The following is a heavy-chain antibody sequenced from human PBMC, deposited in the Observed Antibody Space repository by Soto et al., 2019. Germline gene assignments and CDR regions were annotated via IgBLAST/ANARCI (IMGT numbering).Heavy chain of an antibody. CDR3: ATDLWMSYYGSGSYFNY. CDR2: FDPEDGET. J-gene: IGHJ4*02. V-gene: IGHV1-24*01. CDR1: GYTLTELS. D-gene: IGHD3-10*01. Sequence: ASXKVSCKVSGYTLTELSIHWVRQAPGKGLEWMGGFDPEDGETIYAQKFQGRVTMTEDTSTDTAYMELSSLRSEDTAVYYCATDLWMSYYGSGSYFNYWGQGTLVTVSS.